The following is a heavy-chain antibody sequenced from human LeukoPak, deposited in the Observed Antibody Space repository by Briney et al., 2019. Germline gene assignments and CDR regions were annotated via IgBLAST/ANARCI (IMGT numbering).Heavy chain of an antibody. CDR3: ARPTGKYYYYYGVDV. J-gene: IGHJ6*02. D-gene: IGHD1-1*01. CDR2: ISYDGSNK. V-gene: IGHV3-30*04. CDR1: GFTFSSYA. Sequence: PGRSLRLSCAASGFTFSSYAMHWVRQAPGKGLEWVAVISYDGSNKYYADSVKGRFTISRDNSKNTLYLQMNSLRAEDTAVYYCARPTGKYYYYYGVDVWGQGTTVTVSS.